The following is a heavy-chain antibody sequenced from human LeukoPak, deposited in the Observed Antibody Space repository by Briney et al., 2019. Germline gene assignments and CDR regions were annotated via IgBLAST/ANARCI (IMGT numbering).Heavy chain of an antibody. J-gene: IGHJ3*02. CDR2: ISSSGSTI. D-gene: IGHD5-18*01. Sequence: GGSLRLSCAASGFTFSDYYTSWIRQAPGKGLEWVSYISSSGSTIYYADSVKGRFTISRDNAKNSLYLQMNSLRAEDTAVYYCARSTWIQLWTDAFDIWGQGTMVTVSS. V-gene: IGHV3-11*01. CDR1: GFTFSDYY. CDR3: ARSTWIQLWTDAFDI.